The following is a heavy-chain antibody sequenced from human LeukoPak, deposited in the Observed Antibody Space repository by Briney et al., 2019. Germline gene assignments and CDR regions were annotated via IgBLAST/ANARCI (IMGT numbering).Heavy chain of an antibody. Sequence: GGSLRLSCAASGFTFSSYAMSWVRQAPGKGLEWVSAISGSGGSTYYAGSVKGRFTISRDISKNTLYLQMNSLRAEDTAVYYCAKSRREVTQYTSFDFWGQGTLVTVSS. J-gene: IGHJ4*02. V-gene: IGHV3-23*01. CDR3: AKSRREVTQYTSFDF. D-gene: IGHD2-2*02. CDR1: GFTFSSYA. CDR2: ISGSGGST.